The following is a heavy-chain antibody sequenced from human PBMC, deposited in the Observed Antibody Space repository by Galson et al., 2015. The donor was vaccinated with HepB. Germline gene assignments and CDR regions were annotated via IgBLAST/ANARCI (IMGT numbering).Heavy chain of an antibody. D-gene: IGHD4-17*01. J-gene: IGHJ4*02. CDR3: AATANYGAGQFDF. CDR1: GGTFTNNG. CDR2: IIPVFGIA. V-gene: IGHV1-69*10. Sequence: SVMVSCKASGGTFTNNGISWVRQAPGQGLEWMGGIIPVFGIANNAQKFQGRVTITADQSTSTAYMELSSLRFEDTAVYYCAATANYGAGQFDFWGQGTLVTVSS.